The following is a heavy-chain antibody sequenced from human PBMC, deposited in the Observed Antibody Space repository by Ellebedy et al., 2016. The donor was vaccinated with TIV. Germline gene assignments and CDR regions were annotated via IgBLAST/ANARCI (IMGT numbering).Heavy chain of an antibody. D-gene: IGHD5-18*01. Sequence: PGGSLRLSCAASGFTVSSNYMSWVRQAPGKGLEWVSVIYSGGATSYADSVKGRYTISRDNSKNTLYLQMNSLRVEDTAVYYCARKYIYGFDWGQGTLVTVSS. J-gene: IGHJ4*02. CDR2: IYSGGAT. V-gene: IGHV3-66*01. CDR3: ARKYIYGFD. CDR1: GFTVSSNY.